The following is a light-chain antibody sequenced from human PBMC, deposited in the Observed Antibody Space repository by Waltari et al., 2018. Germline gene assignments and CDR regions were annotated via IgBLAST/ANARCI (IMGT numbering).Light chain of an antibody. CDR1: QTLHTSDNDKH. CDR3: EQYYTTPFT. V-gene: IGKV4-1*01. CDR2: GAS. Sequence: DIVMTQSPDSLAVSLGKGSTINSKPSQTLHTSDNDKHLAWYQKKPGQPPLLLIFGASTRESGVPDRFSGSGSGADFSLTISSLQAEDVAVYYCEQYYTTPFTFGQGTKVEIK. J-gene: IGKJ2*01.